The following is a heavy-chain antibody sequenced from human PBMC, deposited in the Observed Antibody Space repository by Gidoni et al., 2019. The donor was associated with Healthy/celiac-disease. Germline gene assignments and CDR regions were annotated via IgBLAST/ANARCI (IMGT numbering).Heavy chain of an antibody. CDR3: ARGSWSVYYPLDY. V-gene: IGHV3-66*02. Sequence: EGRRVEDGGGLVQPGGCLRLACADSGVTVSSNYMSWVRQAPGKGLAWVSVIYSGGSTYYADSVTGRFTISRDNSKNTLYLQMNSLRAEDTAVYYCARGSWSVYYPLDYWGQGTLVTVSS. D-gene: IGHD3-3*01. CDR1: GVTVSSNY. J-gene: IGHJ4*02. CDR2: IYSGGST.